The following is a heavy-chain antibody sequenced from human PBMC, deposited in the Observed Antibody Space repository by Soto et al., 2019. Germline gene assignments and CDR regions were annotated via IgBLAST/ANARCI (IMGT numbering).Heavy chain of an antibody. CDR2: IYWDDEN. CDR3: ARLGDAGITYYFDS. CDR1: GFSLSSSGVG. J-gene: IGHJ4*02. D-gene: IGHD1-7*01. Sequence: QITLKESGPTLVKPTQTLTLTCTFSGFSLSSSGVGVGWIRQTPGKALEWLTFIYWDDENSYSQSLKSRLTITRDTSKNQVVLTLTDMVPVDTATYYWARLGDAGITYYFDSWGQGTLLTVSS. V-gene: IGHV2-5*02.